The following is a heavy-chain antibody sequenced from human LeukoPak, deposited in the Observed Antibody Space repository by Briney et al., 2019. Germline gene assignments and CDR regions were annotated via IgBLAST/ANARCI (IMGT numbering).Heavy chain of an antibody. Sequence: GASVKVSCKASGYTFTGYYMHWVRQAPGQGLEWMGWINPNSGGTNYAQKFQGWVTMTRDTSISTAYMELSRLRSDDTAVYYCASGKTIFGVVLRYGMDVWGQGTTVTVSS. D-gene: IGHD3-3*01. CDR2: INPNSGGT. CDR3: ASGKTIFGVVLRYGMDV. J-gene: IGHJ6*02. CDR1: GYTFTGYY. V-gene: IGHV1-2*04.